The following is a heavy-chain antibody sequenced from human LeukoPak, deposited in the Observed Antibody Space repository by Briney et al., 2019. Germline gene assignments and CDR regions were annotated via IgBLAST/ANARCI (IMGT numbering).Heavy chain of an antibody. CDR2: IYYSGST. CDR1: GGSISSYY. D-gene: IGHD5-18*01. V-gene: IGHV4-59*01. Sequence: PSETLSLTCTVSGGSISSYYWSWIRQPPGKGLEWIGYIYYSGSTNYNPSLKSRVTISVDTSKNQFSLKLSSVTAADTAVYYCARVVDTAMGHDAFDIWGQGTMVTVSS. CDR3: ARVVDTAMGHDAFDI. J-gene: IGHJ3*02.